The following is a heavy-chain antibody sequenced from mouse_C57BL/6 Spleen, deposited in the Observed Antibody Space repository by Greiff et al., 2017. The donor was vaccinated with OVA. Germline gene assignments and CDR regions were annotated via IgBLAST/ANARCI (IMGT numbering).Heavy chain of an antibody. J-gene: IGHJ4*01. CDR3: ARGYYGSRGAMDY. Sequence: EVQLQQSGPELVKPGASVKISCKASGYTFTDYYMNWVKQSHGKSLEWIGDINPNNGGTSYNQKFKGKATLTVDKSSSTAYMELRSLTSEDSAVYYCARGYYGSRGAMDYWGQGTSVTVSS. CDR2: INPNNGGT. D-gene: IGHD1-1*01. CDR1: GYTFTDYY. V-gene: IGHV1-26*01.